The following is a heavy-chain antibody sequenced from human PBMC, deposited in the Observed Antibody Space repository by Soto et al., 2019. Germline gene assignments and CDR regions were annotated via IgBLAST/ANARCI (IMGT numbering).Heavy chain of an antibody. D-gene: IGHD3-3*01. CDR3: ARVDFWSGRPFDY. CDR1: GYTFTGYY. Sequence: ASVKVSCKASGYTFTGYYKHWVRQAPGQGLEWMGWINPNSGGTNYAQKFQGRVTMTRDTSISTAYMELSRLRSDDTAVYYCARVDFWSGRPFDYWGHGTLVTNSS. V-gene: IGHV1-2*02. CDR2: INPNSGGT. J-gene: IGHJ4*01.